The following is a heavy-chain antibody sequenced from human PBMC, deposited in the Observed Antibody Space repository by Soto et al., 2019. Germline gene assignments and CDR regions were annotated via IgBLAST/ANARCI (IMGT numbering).Heavy chain of an antibody. CDR2: IYHSAST. CDR3: ASAGSGYGFDY. V-gene: IGHV4-30-2*01. Sequence: PSETLSLTCAVSGGSISSGGYSWSWIRQPPGKGLEWIGYIYHSASTYYNPSLKSRVTISVDRSKNQFSLKLSSVTAADTAVYYCASAGSGYGFDYWGQGTLVTVSS. J-gene: IGHJ4*02. CDR1: GGSISSGGYS. D-gene: IGHD3-22*01.